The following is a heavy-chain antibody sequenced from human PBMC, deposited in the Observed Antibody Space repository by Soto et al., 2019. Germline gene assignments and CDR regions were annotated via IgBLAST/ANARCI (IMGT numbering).Heavy chain of an antibody. CDR1: GFTFSSYW. V-gene: IGHV3-74*01. D-gene: IGHD6-19*01. CDR2: INSDGSTT. Sequence: RGSLRLSCAASGFTFSSYWMHWVRQAPGKGLVWVSRINSDGSTTSYADSVKGRFTISRDNAKNTVYLQMNSLRAEDTAVYYCARAPRSSGWSGMDVWGQGTTVTVSS. CDR3: ARAPRSSGWSGMDV. J-gene: IGHJ6*02.